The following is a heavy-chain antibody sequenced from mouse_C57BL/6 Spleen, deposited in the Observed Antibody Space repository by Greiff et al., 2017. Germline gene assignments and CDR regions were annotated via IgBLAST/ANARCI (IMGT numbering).Heavy chain of an antibody. Sequence: QVQLQQSGPELVKPGASVKISCKASGYAFSSSWMNWVKQRPGKGLEWIGRIYPGDGDTNYNGKFKGKATLTADKSSSTAYMQLSSLTSEDSAVYFCARRSTTVEYDLDYWGQGTTLTVSS. CDR2: IYPGDGDT. J-gene: IGHJ2*01. V-gene: IGHV1-82*01. CDR3: ARRSTTVEYDLDY. CDR1: GYAFSSSW. D-gene: IGHD1-1*01.